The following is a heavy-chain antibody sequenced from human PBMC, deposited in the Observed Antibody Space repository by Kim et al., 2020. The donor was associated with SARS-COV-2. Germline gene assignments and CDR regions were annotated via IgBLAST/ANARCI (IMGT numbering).Heavy chain of an antibody. V-gene: IGHV3-74*01. CDR3: ARDASTIFGVVTAGF. Sequence: ADSVKGRFTISRDNAKNTLYRQMTSLKAEDTAMYFCARDASTIFGVVTAGFWGQGTLVTVSS. D-gene: IGHD3-3*01. J-gene: IGHJ4*02.